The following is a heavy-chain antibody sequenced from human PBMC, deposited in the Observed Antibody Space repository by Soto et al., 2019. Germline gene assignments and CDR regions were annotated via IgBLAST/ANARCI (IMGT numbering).Heavy chain of an antibody. J-gene: IGHJ4*02. Sequence: QVQLVESGGGLVKPGGSLRLSCAASGFTFSDYYMSWIRQAPGKGLEWVSYISSSGSTIYYADSVKGRFTISRDNAKDCLHLPMNSLRAEDTAVYYCARGLNSVHDYGDYDYWGQGTLVTVSS. CDR2: ISSSGSTI. V-gene: IGHV3-11*01. CDR1: GFTFSDYY. CDR3: ARGLNSVHDYGDYDY. D-gene: IGHD4-17*01.